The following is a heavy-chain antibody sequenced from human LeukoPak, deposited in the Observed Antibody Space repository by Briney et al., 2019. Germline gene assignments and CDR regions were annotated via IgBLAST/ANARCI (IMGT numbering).Heavy chain of an antibody. J-gene: IGHJ5*02. CDR2: IIPILGIA. Sequence: ASVKVSCKASGGTFSSYAISWVRQAPGQGLEWMGRIIPILGIANYAQKFQGRVTITADKSTSTAYMELSSLRSEDTAVYYCARAYSRSWHGFDPWGQGTLVTVSS. CDR3: ARAYSRSWHGFDP. D-gene: IGHD6-13*01. CDR1: GGTFSSYA. V-gene: IGHV1-69*04.